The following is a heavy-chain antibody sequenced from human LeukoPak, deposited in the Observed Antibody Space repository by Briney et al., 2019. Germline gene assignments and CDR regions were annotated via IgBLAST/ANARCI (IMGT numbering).Heavy chain of an antibody. CDR2: IYSSRS. J-gene: IGHJ4*02. CDR1: GASISSYY. Sequence: SETLSLTCTVSGASISSYYWSWIRQPAGKGLEWIGRIYSSRSIYNPSLKSRVTMSVDTSKNQFSLKLSSVTAADTAVYYCARGVIAAGGNDFDYWGQGTLVTVSS. V-gene: IGHV4-4*07. CDR3: ARGVIAAGGNDFDY. D-gene: IGHD6-13*01.